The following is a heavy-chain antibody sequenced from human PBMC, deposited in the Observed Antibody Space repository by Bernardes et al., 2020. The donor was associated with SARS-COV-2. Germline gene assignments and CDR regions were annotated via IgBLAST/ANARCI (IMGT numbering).Heavy chain of an antibody. CDR2: ISGSGGST. V-gene: IGHV3-23*01. CDR1: GFTFSSYA. CDR3: AKREYYDFWSGPIDY. Sequence: GGSLRRSCAASGFTFSSYAMNWVRQAPGKGLEWVSAISGSGGSTYYADSVRGRFTISRDNSKNTLYLQMNSQRAEDTAVYYCAKREYYDFWSGPIDYWGQGTLVTVSS. D-gene: IGHD3-3*01. J-gene: IGHJ4*02.